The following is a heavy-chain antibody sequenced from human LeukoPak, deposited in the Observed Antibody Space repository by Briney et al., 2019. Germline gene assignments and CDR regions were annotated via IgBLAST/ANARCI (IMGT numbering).Heavy chain of an antibody. CDR2: ISGSGSST. CDR3: AKQTVAALYNWFDP. CDR1: GFTFSTYA. J-gene: IGHJ5*02. V-gene: IGHV3-23*01. D-gene: IGHD6-19*01. Sequence: GGSLRLSCAASGFTFSTYAMSWVRQAPGKGLEWVSAISGSGSSTYYADSVKGRFTISRDNSKNTLYLQMNSLRAEDTAVYYCAKQTVAALYNWFDPWGQGTLVTVSS.